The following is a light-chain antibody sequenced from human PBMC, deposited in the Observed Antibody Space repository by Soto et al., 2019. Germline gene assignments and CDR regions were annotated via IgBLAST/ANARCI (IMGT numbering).Light chain of an antibody. J-gene: IGKJ1*01. Sequence: DIVMTQSPDSLAVSLAERATINCKSSQSVLYSSNNKNHLAWYQQKPGQHPRLLIYWASTRESGVPDRFRGSGSGTDFTLTINSRQAEDGADYYCKQYHHTPRTIVQGTKV. CDR2: WAS. V-gene: IGKV4-1*01. CDR3: KQYHHTPRT. CDR1: QSVLYSSNNKNH.